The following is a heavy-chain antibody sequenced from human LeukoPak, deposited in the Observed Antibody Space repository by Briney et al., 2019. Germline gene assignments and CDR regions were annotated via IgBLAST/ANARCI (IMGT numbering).Heavy chain of an antibody. CDR3: AKDLEAVTIFGVVIFDY. J-gene: IGHJ4*02. Sequence: GGSLRLSCAASGFTFSSYAMSWVRQAPGKGLEWVSAISGSGGSTYYADSVKGRFTISRDNSKNTLYLQMNSLRAEDTAVYYCAKDLEAVTIFGVVIFDYWGQGTLVTVSS. V-gene: IGHV3-23*01. D-gene: IGHD3-3*01. CDR2: ISGSGGST. CDR1: GFTFSSYA.